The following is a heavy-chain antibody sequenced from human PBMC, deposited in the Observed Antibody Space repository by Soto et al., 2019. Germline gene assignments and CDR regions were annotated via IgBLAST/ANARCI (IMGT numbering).Heavy chain of an antibody. Sequence: GGSLRLSGAASGCPFSSCSMSCFRQAPGKGLEWVSSITSSGFDIYYADSVKGRFSISRDNAKNSLYLQMNSLRADDTAVYFCTRRTGTTYAPWGQGTLVTVSS. CDR3: TRRTGTTYAP. J-gene: IGHJ5*02. V-gene: IGHV3-21*06. CDR2: ITSSGFDI. D-gene: IGHD1-1*01. CDR1: GCPFSSCS.